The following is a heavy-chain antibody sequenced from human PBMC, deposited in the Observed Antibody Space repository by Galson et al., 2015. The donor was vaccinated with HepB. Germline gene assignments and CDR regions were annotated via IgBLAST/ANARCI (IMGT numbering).Heavy chain of an antibody. CDR2: IIPIFGTA. D-gene: IGHD4-11*01. V-gene: IGHV1-69*06. CDR3: ARNSPTVTTVSRYYYYGMDV. CDR1: GGTFSSYA. Sequence: SCKASGGTFSSYAISWVRQAPGQGLEWMGGIIPIFGTANYAQKFQGRVTITADKSTSTAYMELSSLRSEDTAVYYCARNSPTVTTVSRYYYYGMDVWGQGTTVTVSS. J-gene: IGHJ6*02.